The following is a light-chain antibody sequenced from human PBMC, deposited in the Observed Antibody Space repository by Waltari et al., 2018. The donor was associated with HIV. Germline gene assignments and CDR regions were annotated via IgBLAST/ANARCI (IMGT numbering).Light chain of an antibody. Sequence: EILMMQSPATLSVSLGIRVTLSCRANQSLGGNVAWYHQRPGQTPRLLVYEASTRAPDTPTRFTGSGSGTKFTLTIISLQSEDFGVYFCQQYSDWPLTFGGGTKVDIK. CDR1: QSLGGN. J-gene: IGKJ4*01. V-gene: IGKV3D-15*01. CDR3: QQYSDWPLT. CDR2: EAS.